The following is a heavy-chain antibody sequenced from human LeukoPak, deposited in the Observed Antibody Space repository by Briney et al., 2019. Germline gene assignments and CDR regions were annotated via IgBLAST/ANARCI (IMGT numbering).Heavy chain of an antibody. Sequence: GGSLRLSCAASGFTFSSYSMNWVRQAPGKGLEWVSSISSSSSYIYYADSVKGRFTISRDNAKNSLYLQMNSLRAEGTAVYFCARDPPLQYYDSSGPEYFQHWGQGTLVTVSS. CDR3: ARDPPLQYYDSSGPEYFQH. J-gene: IGHJ1*01. D-gene: IGHD3-22*01. V-gene: IGHV3-21*01. CDR1: GFTFSSYS. CDR2: ISSSSSYI.